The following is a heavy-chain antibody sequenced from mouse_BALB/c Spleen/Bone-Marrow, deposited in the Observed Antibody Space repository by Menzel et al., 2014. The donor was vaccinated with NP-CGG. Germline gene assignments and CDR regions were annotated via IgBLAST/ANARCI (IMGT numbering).Heavy chain of an antibody. J-gene: IGHJ2*01. D-gene: IGHD4-1*01. CDR2: ISNGGGNT. V-gene: IGHV5-12-2*01. CDR3: ARHETGTGQYFDY. CDR1: GRTFSNYN. Sequence: EVQLVESGGDLVQPGGSLQLSCAASGRTFSNYNISWVRQPPEKRLERVAYISNGGGNTYYPDTVKGRFTISRDNAKNTLYLQMTSLKSEDTAIYYCARHETGTGQYFDYCGQGTTLTVSS.